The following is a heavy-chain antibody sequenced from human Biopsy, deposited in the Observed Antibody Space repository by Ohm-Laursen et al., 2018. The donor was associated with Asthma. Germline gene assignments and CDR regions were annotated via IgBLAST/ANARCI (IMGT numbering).Heavy chain of an antibody. D-gene: IGHD3-9*01. V-gene: IGHV1-18*01. CDR1: GYTFSSYG. J-gene: IGHJ3*02. Sequence: ASVKASCKASGYTFSSYGISWLRQAPGQRLEGMGWISGDSGDTTYAQKVHGRVSMWTDKSPSTAYMDLSSLRSEDTAVYYFARTYYDFLTGQVNDVFAIWGQGTMVTVSS. CDR2: ISGDSGDT. CDR3: ARTYYDFLTGQVNDVFAI.